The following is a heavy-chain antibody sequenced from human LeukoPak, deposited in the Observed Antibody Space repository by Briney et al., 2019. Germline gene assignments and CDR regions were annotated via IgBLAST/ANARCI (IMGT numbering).Heavy chain of an antibody. D-gene: IGHD3-22*01. CDR2: IYSDGRS. CDR1: GFTVSSNY. J-gene: IGHJ4*02. Sequence: GGSLRLSCAASGFTVSSNYVSWVRQAPGKGLEWVSVIYSDGRSYYADSVKGRFTISRDNSKNTLYLQMNSLRAEDTALYYCARESNSGYYLSYWGQGTLVAVSS. CDR3: ARESNSGYYLSY. V-gene: IGHV3-66*01.